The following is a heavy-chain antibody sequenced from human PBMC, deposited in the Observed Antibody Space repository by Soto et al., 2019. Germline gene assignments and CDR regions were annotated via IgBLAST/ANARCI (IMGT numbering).Heavy chain of an antibody. CDR2: IIPMFGTA. CDR1: GGTFSTYA. D-gene: IGHD5-12*01. J-gene: IGHJ4*02. CDR3: ASGIMLWPRRINAGDSG. Sequence: QVQLVQSGAEVKKPESSVKVSCKAPGGTFSTYAISWVRQAPGQGLEWMGGIIPMFGTANYAQRFQNIVTITQDESTNTVTMELSSLRSDDTAVYFCASGIMLWPRRINAGDSGWGQGPLVTVSS. V-gene: IGHV1-69*05.